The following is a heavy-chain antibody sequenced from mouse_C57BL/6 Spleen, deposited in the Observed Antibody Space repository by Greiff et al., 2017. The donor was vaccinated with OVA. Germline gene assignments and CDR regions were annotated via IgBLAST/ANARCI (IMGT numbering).Heavy chain of an antibody. CDR3: ARSGGNYGGLAY. J-gene: IGHJ3*01. CDR1: GYTFTSYW. D-gene: IGHD2-1*01. V-gene: IGHV1-69*01. CDR2: IDPSDSYT. Sequence: QVQLQQPGAELVMPGASVKLSCKASGYTFTSYWMHWVKQRPGQGLEWIGEIDPSDSYTNYNQKFKGKSTLTVDKSSSTAYMQLSSLTSEDSAVYYCARSGGNYGGLAYWGQGTLVTVSA.